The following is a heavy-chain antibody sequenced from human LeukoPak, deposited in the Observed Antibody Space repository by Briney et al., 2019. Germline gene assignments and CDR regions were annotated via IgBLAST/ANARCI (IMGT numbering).Heavy chain of an antibody. CDR1: GFTFSSYA. Sequence: GGSLRLSCAASGFTFSSYAMSWVRQAPGKGLEWVSAISGSGGSTYYADSVKGRFTISRDNSKNTLYLQMNSLRAEDTAVYYCATGGHMIVVVIGAFDIWGQGTMVTVSS. J-gene: IGHJ3*02. CDR3: ATGGHMIVVVIGAFDI. D-gene: IGHD3-22*01. V-gene: IGHV3-23*01. CDR2: ISGSGGST.